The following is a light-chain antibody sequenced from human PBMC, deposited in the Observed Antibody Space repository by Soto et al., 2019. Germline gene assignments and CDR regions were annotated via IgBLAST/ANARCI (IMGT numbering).Light chain of an antibody. CDR2: DDT. CDR1: VGL. Sequence: QSVRTQPASVSGSPGQSITISCTGTVGLVSWYQQHPGKVPKLIIYDDTKRPSGGSSRFSGSKTGNTASLTISGLQTEDESYYYCCLYVGGRLYVFGPGTKGTVL. CDR3: CLYVGGRLYV. V-gene: IGLV2-23*01. J-gene: IGLJ1*01.